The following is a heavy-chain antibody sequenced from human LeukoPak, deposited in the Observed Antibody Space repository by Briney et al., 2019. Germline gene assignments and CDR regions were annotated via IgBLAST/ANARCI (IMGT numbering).Heavy chain of an antibody. Sequence: NPSETLSLTCTVSGGSISSYYWSWIRQPPGKGLEWIGYIYYSGSTNYNPSLKSRVTISVDTSKNQFSLKLSSVTAADTAVYYCARMGKYYYGSGSYYCWFDPWGQGTLVTVSS. CDR3: ARMGKYYYGSGSYYCWFDP. CDR2: IYYSGST. CDR1: GGSISSYY. J-gene: IGHJ5*02. D-gene: IGHD3-10*01. V-gene: IGHV4-59*01.